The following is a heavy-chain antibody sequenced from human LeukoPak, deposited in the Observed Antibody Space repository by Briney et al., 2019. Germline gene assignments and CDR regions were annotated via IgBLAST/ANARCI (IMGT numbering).Heavy chain of an antibody. CDR1: GYTFTSYG. D-gene: IGHD3-22*01. J-gene: IGHJ4*02. Sequence: ASVKVSCKASGYTFTSYGITWVRQAPGQGLGWMGWINAYNGYTVYAQKLQDRVTMTTDTSTTTAYMELRSLRSDDTAVYYCARAPYDSSGRKTYFFDYWGQGTLVTVSS. CDR3: ARAPYDSSGRKTYFFDY. CDR2: INAYNGYT. V-gene: IGHV1-18*01.